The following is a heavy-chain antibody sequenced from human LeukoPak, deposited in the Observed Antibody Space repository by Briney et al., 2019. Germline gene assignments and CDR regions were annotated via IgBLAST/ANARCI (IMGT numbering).Heavy chain of an antibody. J-gene: IGHJ4*02. CDR3: ALPGYSGYDTGGLPFDY. Sequence: SVKVSCKASGGTFSSYAISWVRQAPGQGLEWMGRIIPILGIANYAQKFQGRVTITADKSTSTAYMELSSLRSEDTAVYYCALPGYSGYDTGGLPFDYWGQGTLVTVSS. D-gene: IGHD5-12*01. CDR2: IIPILGIA. CDR1: GGTFSSYA. V-gene: IGHV1-69*04.